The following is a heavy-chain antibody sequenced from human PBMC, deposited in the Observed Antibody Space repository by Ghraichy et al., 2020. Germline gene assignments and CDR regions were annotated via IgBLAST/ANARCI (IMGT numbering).Heavy chain of an antibody. D-gene: IGHD3-22*01. CDR2: INQDGSAK. CDR1: GFTFSSYW. Sequence: GGSLRLSCAASGFTFSSYWMRWVRQAPGRGLEWVAHINQDGSAKCYVDSVKGRFTISRDNTKNSVSLQMNSLRAEDAAVYYCHTYYHALGFDYWGRGTLVTV. CDR3: HTYYHALGFDY. V-gene: IGHV3-7*03. J-gene: IGHJ4*02.